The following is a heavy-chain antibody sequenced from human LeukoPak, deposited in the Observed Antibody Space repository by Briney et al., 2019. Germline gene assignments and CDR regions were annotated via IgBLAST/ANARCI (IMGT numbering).Heavy chain of an antibody. V-gene: IGHV3-23*01. CDR2: ISGSGGST. Sequence: PGGSLRLSCAASGFTFSSYAMSWVRQAPGKGLEWVSAISGSGGSTYYADSVKGRFTISRDNSKNTLYLQMNSLRAEDTAVYYCAKGLYHYYGSGSYTLDYWGQGTLVTVPS. CDR1: GFTFSSYA. J-gene: IGHJ4*02. CDR3: AKGLYHYYGSGSYTLDY. D-gene: IGHD3-10*01.